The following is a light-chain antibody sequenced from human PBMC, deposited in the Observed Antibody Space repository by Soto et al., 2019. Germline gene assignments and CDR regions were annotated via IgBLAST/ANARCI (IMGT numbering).Light chain of an antibody. CDR3: CSYAGSPYV. CDR1: SSDVGGYKY. V-gene: IGLV2-11*01. J-gene: IGLJ1*01. CDR2: DVS. Sequence: QSALTQPASVSGSPGQSITISCTGTSSDVGGYKYVSWYQQHPDKAPKLMIYDVSKRPSGVPDRFSGSKSGNTASLTISGLQAEDEADYYCCSYAGSPYVFGTGTKVTVL.